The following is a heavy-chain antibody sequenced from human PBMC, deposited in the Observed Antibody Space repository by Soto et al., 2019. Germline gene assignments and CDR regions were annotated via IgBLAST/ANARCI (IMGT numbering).Heavy chain of an antibody. CDR3: ARAGYSSSWSGYYYYYGMDV. Sequence: HPGGSLRLSCAASGFTFSSYEMNWVRQAPGKGLEWVSYISSSGSTIYYADSVKGRFTISRDNAKNSLYLQMNSLRAEDTAVYYCARAGYSSSWSGYYYYYGMDVWGQGTTVTVSS. J-gene: IGHJ6*02. V-gene: IGHV3-48*03. D-gene: IGHD6-13*01. CDR1: GFTFSSYE. CDR2: ISSSGSTI.